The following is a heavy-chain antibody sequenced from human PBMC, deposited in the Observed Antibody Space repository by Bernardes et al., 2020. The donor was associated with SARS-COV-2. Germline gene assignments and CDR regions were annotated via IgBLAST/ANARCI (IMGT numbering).Heavy chain of an antibody. J-gene: IGHJ3*02. D-gene: IGHD3-3*01. V-gene: IGHV1-24*01. CDR1: GYTLTEFS. CDR2: FDPQHRKT. CDR3: ATDDPAGAVFGIVIYALHI. Sequence: ASVKVSCKVSGYTLTEFSMHWVRQAPGKGLEWLGGFDPQHRKTIYAQKFQGRVTMTEDTSTDTAYMELRSLRSEDTAVYYCATDDPAGAVFGIVIYALHIWGQGTRVTVSS.